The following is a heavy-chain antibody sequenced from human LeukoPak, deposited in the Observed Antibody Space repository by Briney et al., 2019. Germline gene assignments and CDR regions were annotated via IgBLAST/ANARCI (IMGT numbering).Heavy chain of an antibody. CDR1: GFTFSSYG. Sequence: GRSLRLSCAASGFTFSSYGMHWVRQAPGKGLEWVAVIWYDGSNKYYADSVKGRFTISRDNSKNTLYLRMNSLRAEDTAVYYCARDSSTIVGATGVTYWGRGTLVTVSS. D-gene: IGHD1-26*01. J-gene: IGHJ4*02. V-gene: IGHV3-33*01. CDR2: IWYDGSNK. CDR3: ARDSSTIVGATGVTY.